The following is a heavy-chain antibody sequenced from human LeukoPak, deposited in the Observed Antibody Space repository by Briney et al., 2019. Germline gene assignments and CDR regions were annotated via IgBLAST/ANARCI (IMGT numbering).Heavy chain of an antibody. V-gene: IGHV1-24*01. D-gene: IGHD2-15*01. J-gene: IGHJ1*01. CDR2: FDPEDGET. Sequence: HWASVKVSCKVSGYTLTELSMHWVRQAPGKGLEWMGGFDPEDGETTYAQKFQGRVTITADESTSTAYMELSSLRSEDTAVYYCARDRDLCSGGSCYRAPGYFQHWGQGTLVTVSS. CDR1: GYTLTELS. CDR3: ARDRDLCSGGSCYRAPGYFQH.